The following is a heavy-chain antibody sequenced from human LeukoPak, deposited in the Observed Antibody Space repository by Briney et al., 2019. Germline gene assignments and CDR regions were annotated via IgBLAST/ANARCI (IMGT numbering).Heavy chain of an antibody. CDR3: ARDGERDAYIPTNYFYNGMDV. V-gene: IGHV1-18*04. D-gene: IGHD5-24*01. Sequence: GASVKVSCKASGYTFTGYYMHWVRQAPGQGLEWMGWISIYNGNRKYAQKMQGRVTLTADTSTTTVYMELRSLRSDDTAVYYCARDGERDAYIPTNYFYNGMDVWGQGTTVTVSS. J-gene: IGHJ6*02. CDR1: GYTFTGYY. CDR2: ISIYNGNR.